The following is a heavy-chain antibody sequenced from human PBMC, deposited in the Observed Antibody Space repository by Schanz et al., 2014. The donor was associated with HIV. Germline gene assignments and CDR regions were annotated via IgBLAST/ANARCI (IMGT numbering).Heavy chain of an antibody. J-gene: IGHJ4*02. CDR1: GYTFTRDY. CDR3: ARAPYTSGWYGVDY. Sequence: QVHLVQSGAEVKKPGASVKVSCKASGYTFTRDYIHWVRQAPGQGLEWMGGIVPMLGKTRYAQKFQGRVTINVDESTSTVYMDLRSLRSEDTAVYYCARAPYTSGWYGVDYWGQGTLVTVSS. V-gene: IGHV1-46*01. D-gene: IGHD6-19*01. CDR2: IVPMLGKT.